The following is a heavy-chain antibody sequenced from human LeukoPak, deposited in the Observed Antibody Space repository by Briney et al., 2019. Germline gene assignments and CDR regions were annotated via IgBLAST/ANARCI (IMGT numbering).Heavy chain of an antibody. J-gene: IGHJ4*02. CDR2: IYHSGNI. CDR3: ARQYGAGYSSTWYFDY. CDR1: GGSISSSAYS. V-gene: IGHV4-39*01. D-gene: IGHD2-2*01. Sequence: PSETLSLTRTVSGGSISSSAYSWGWIRQPPGKGLEWIGNIYHSGNIYYNASLKSRVAISVDTSKNQFSLKLNSVTATDTAVYHCARQYGAGYSSTWYFDYWGQGTLVTVSS.